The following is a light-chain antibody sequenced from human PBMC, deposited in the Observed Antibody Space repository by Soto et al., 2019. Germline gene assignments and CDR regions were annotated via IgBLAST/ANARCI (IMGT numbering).Light chain of an antibody. Sequence: EIVMTQSPGTLSVSPGEGATLSCRASQSVSSNLAWYQLKPGQAPRLVIYGASTRATGIPARFSGSGFGTAITLTISSLQSEDFAVYYCQQYNNWPPLTFGGGTKVEIK. J-gene: IGKJ4*01. CDR3: QQYNNWPPLT. CDR1: QSVSSN. V-gene: IGKV3-15*01. CDR2: GAS.